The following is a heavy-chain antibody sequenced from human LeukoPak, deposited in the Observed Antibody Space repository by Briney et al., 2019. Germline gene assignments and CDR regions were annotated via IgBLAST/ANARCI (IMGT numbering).Heavy chain of an antibody. CDR1: GLTFSSHW. CDR3: ARGIKDLFDY. J-gene: IGHJ4*02. D-gene: IGHD1-14*01. CDR2: ITNDGSST. V-gene: IGHV3-74*01. Sequence: GGSLRLSCAASGLTFSSHWMHWVRQAPGKGLVWVSRITNDGSSTTYADSVKGRFTISRDNAKNMLYLQVNSLRAEDTAVYYCARGIKDLFDYWGQGTLVTVSS.